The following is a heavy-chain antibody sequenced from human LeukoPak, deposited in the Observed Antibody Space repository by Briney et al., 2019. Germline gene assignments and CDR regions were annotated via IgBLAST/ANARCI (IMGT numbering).Heavy chain of an antibody. V-gene: IGHV3-30-3*01. J-gene: IGHJ4*02. CDR3: ATPFLDYYDSSGYELYSYIDY. CDR2: ISYDGSNK. Sequence: GGSLRLSCAASGFTFSSYAMHWVRRAPGKGLEWVAVISYDGSNKYYADSVKGRFTISRDNSKNTLYLQMNSLRAEDTAVYYCATPFLDYYDSSGYELYSYIDYWGQGTLVTVSS. D-gene: IGHD3-22*01. CDR1: GFTFSSYA.